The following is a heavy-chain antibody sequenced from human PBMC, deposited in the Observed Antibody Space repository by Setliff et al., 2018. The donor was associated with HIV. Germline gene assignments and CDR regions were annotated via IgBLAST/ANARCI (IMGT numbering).Heavy chain of an antibody. CDR2: INHSGST. J-gene: IGHJ3*01. V-gene: IGHV4-34*01. CDR1: GGSFSGYY. D-gene: IGHD2-15*01. CDR3: ARRDLRYCGGGTCYPFDV. Sequence: PSETLSLTCAVYGGSFSGYYWSWIRQPPGKGLEWIGEINHSGSTNYNPSLKSRVTISVDTSKNQFSLRLNSVTAADTAVYYCARRDLRYCGGGTCYPFDVWGQGTMVTVSS.